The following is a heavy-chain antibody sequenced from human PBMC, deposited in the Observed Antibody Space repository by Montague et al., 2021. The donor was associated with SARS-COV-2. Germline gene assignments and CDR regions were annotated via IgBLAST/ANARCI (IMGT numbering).Heavy chain of an antibody. CDR2: VSYRGST. J-gene: IGHJ4*02. V-gene: IGHV4-59*01. CDR1: GGSMSSYL. D-gene: IGHD3-10*01. CDR3: ARDVRYYYDQ. Sequence: SETLSLTCSVSGGSMSSYLWVWIRQPPGKGLEWIGYVSYRGSTNYNLSLKIRVTISLDTSKNRFSLMVTSVTAADTAVYYCARDVRYYYDQWGQGILVTVSS.